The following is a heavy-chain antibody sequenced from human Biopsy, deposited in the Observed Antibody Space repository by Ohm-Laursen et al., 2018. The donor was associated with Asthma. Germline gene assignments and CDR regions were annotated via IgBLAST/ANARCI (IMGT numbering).Heavy chain of an antibody. CDR1: GYTVTRYA. V-gene: IGHV7-4-1*02. Sequence: GSSVKVSCKAPGYTVTRYAINWVRQAPGQGLEWMGWINTNTGNPTYAQSFTGRFVFSMDTSVNTAHLQISSLKAEDTAVYYCARMISYYHEMRAPFFDYWGQGTLGTVSS. CDR2: INTNTGNP. CDR3: ARMISYYHEMRAPFFDY. D-gene: IGHD3-22*01. J-gene: IGHJ4*02.